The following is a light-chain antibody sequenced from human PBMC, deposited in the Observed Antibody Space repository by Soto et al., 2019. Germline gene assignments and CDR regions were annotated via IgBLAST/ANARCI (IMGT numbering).Light chain of an antibody. CDR2: YTS. CDR3: QQYNNWPPGAT. J-gene: IGKJ3*01. V-gene: IGKV3-15*01. CDR1: RTVSTN. Sequence: DIVMTQSPATLSVSPGERVTLSCRASRTVSTNLAWYQQKPGQAPRLLIYYTSTRATGIPARFGGSGSDKEFTLTISSLQSEDSAVYYCQQYNNWPPGATFGPGTKVEIK.